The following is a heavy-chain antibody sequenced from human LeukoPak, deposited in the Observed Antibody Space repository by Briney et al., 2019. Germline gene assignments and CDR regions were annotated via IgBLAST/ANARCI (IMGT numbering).Heavy chain of an antibody. CDR3: ARDHQVGHYYGSGTGGSWFDP. Sequence: ASVKVSCKASGYTFTSYYMHWVRQAPGQGLEWMGIINPSGGSTSYAQKFQGRVTMTRDTSTSTVYMELSSLRSEDTAVYYCARDHQVGHYYGSGTGGSWFDPWGQGTLVTVSS. V-gene: IGHV1-46*01. CDR2: INPSGGST. D-gene: IGHD3-10*01. J-gene: IGHJ5*02. CDR1: GYTFTSYY.